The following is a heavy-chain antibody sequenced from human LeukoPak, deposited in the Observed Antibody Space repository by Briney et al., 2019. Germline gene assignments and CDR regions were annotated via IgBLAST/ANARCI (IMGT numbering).Heavy chain of an antibody. CDR3: ARGGSSWVS. Sequence: GGSLRLSCAASGFTVFNYWMSWVRQAPGKGLEWVANIKPDGSEGYYVDSVKGRFTISRDNAKNSLYLQMNSLRAEDTALYYCARGGSSWVSWGQGTLVTVST. J-gene: IGHJ5*02. CDR2: IKPDGSEG. CDR1: GFTVFNYW. V-gene: IGHV3-7*01. D-gene: IGHD2-2*01.